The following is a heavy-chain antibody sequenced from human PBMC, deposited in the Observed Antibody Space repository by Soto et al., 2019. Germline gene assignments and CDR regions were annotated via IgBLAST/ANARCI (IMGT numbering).Heavy chain of an antibody. D-gene: IGHD6-13*01. J-gene: IGHJ6*02. CDR2: IYDRGST. V-gene: IGHV4-61*01. Sequence: QVQLQESGPGLVKPSETLSLTCTVSGASVSSGCSYWSWIRQPPGKGLEWIGSIYDRGSTNANPSLRSRVTISADTSKNQFSLKLRSVTAADTAVYYCARERCLVESAGFRWGPSHRNYYYGLDVWGQGTTVTVSS. CDR3: ARERCLVESAGFRWGPSHRNYYYGLDV. CDR1: GASVSSGCSY.